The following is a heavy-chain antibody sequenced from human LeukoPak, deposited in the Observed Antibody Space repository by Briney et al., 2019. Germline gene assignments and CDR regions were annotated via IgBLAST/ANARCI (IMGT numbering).Heavy chain of an antibody. Sequence: PGGSLRLSCAASGFTFNDFAMTWVRQAPGKGLEWVSTIADAGTYYADSVKGRFILSRDNSKNMLYLQLNSLRADDTAMYYCARNLGPFDVRGHGTMVTVSS. V-gene: IGHV3-23*01. J-gene: IGHJ3*01. CDR3: ARNLGPFDV. CDR2: IADAGT. CDR1: GFTFNDFA. D-gene: IGHD3-16*01.